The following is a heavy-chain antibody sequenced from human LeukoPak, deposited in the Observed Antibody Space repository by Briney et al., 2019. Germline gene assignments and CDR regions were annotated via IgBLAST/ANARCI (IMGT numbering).Heavy chain of an antibody. D-gene: IGHD6-19*01. V-gene: IGHV3-30*04. J-gene: IGHJ1*01. CDR3: ARDSGGRPGYFQH. CDR1: GFTFSNYA. CDR2: ISYDGSNK. Sequence: GGSLRLSCAASGFTFSNYAMHWVRQAPGKGLEWLAAISYDGSNKYYADSVKGRFTISRDNSKNTLYLQMNSLRAEDTAVYYCARDSGGRPGYFQHWGQGTLVTVSS.